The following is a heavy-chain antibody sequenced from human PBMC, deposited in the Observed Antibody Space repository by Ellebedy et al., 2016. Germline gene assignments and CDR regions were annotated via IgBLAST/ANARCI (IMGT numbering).Heavy chain of an antibody. CDR1: GGSVSSDY. D-gene: IGHD6-19*01. CDR3: AKWNGGWYAFEV. J-gene: IGHJ3*01. Sequence: SETLSLTCNVSGGSVSSDYWNWIRRPPGKGLEWIGYVFHTGTTNYNPSLKSRVTMSVDTSKSQFSLRLTSVTAADTAVYYCAKWNGGWYAFEVWGQGTMITVSS. CDR2: VFHTGTT. V-gene: IGHV4-59*02.